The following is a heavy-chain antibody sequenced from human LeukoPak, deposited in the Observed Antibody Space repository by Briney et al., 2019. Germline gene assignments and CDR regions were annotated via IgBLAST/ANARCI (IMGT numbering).Heavy chain of an antibody. CDR3: TRDYGGFDY. CDR2: IRSKVYGGTT. J-gene: IGHJ4*02. D-gene: IGHD4-23*01. V-gene: IGHV3-49*04. CDR1: GFTFGDYV. Sequence: GGSLRLSCRASGFTFGDYVMTWVRQAPGKGLEWVGFIRSKVYGGTTEYAASVKGRFIISRDDSKSIAYLQMNSLKTEDTAVYYCTRDYGGFDYWGQGTLVTVSS.